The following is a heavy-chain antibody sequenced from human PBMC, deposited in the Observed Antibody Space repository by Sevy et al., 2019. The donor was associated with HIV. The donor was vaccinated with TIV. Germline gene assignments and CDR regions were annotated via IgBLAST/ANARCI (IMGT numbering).Heavy chain of an antibody. CDR1: GFTFDDYA. J-gene: IGHJ3*01. D-gene: IGHD3-10*01. V-gene: IGHV3-9*01. CDR3: VKGTMEAIMDLYAPLDF. CDR2: ITWSSNTV. Sequence: GGSLRLSCAASGFTFDDYAMHWVRQVPGKGLEWVSGITWSSNTVDYADSVKGRFTISRDNAKNSLYLQMNSLRADDTALYYCVKGTMEAIMDLYAPLDFWGQGTMVTVSS.